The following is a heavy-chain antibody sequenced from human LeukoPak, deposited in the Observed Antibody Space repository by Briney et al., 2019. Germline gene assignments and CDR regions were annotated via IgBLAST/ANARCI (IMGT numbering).Heavy chain of an antibody. CDR2: ISISSSTI. V-gene: IGHV3-48*02. Sequence: GGSLRLSCGASGFTLNSYSMNWVRQAPGKGLEWVSYISISSSTIYYSNSVKGRFTISRDNAKNSLFLQMNSLRDEDTAVYYCARDRGYSSGFYYFDYWGQGALVTVSS. CDR1: GFTLNSYS. J-gene: IGHJ4*02. CDR3: ARDRGYSSGFYYFDY. D-gene: IGHD2-15*01.